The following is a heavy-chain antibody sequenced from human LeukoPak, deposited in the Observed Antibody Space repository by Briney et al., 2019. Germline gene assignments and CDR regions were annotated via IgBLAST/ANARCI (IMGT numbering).Heavy chain of an antibody. V-gene: IGHV3-30*18. J-gene: IGHJ4*02. Sequence: HPGRSLRLSCAASGFTFSSYGMHWVRQAPGKGLEWVAVISYDGSNKYYADSVKGRFTISRDNSKNTLYLQMNSLRAEDTAVYYCAKGIRGKGTLPEYWGQGTLVTVSS. D-gene: IGHD1-14*01. CDR3: AKGIRGKGTLPEY. CDR1: GFTFSSYG. CDR2: ISYDGSNK.